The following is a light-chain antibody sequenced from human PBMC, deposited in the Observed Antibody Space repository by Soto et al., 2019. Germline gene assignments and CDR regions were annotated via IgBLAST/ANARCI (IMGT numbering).Light chain of an antibody. CDR2: ESS. J-gene: IGKJ5*01. Sequence: QLTQSPSALSASVGDRLTITCRASQGISTLLAWYQQKPGKAPKVLIYESSLLQSGVPSRFSGSGSGTDFTLTISSLQPEDVGMYYCQQYGSSPITFGQGTRLEIK. V-gene: IGKV1-9*01. CDR1: QGISTL. CDR3: QQYGSSPIT.